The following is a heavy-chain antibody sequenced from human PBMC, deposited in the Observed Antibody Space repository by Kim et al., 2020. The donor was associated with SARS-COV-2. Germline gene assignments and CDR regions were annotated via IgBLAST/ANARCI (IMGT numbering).Heavy chain of an antibody. V-gene: IGHV4-34*01. CDR3: ARAYSGYSYYFDY. Sequence: NPSLKSRVTISVDTSKNQFSLKLSSVTAADTAVYYCARAYSGYSYYFDYWGQGTLVTVSS. D-gene: IGHD5-12*01. J-gene: IGHJ4*02.